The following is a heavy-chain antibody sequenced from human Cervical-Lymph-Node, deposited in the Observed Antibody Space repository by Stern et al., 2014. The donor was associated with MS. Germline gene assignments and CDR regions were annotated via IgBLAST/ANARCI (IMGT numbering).Heavy chain of an antibody. J-gene: IGHJ4*02. CDR3: ARSDRLWGSFDY. CDR2: SYHSGST. Sequence: QVQLQQWGPGLVKPSQTLSLTCTVSGGSISTVGYYWTWIRQHPGKGLEWIGYSYHSGSTYYNPSLKSRASISVDTSKNQFSLNVTSVTAADTALYYCARSDRLWGSFDYWGQGTLVTVSS. CDR1: GGSISTVGYY. D-gene: IGHD3-16*01. V-gene: IGHV4-31*03.